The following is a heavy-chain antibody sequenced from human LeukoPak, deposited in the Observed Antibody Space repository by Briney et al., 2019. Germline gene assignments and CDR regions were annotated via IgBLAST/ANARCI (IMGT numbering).Heavy chain of an antibody. J-gene: IGHJ4*02. CDR2: IYNSGST. Sequence: PSETLSLTCTVSGGSISSGGYYWSWIRQPPGKGLEWIGNIYNSGSTSYNPSLKGRVTISVDTSKNQFSLKVSSATAADTAVYYCARDSAIGRWGQGTLVTVSS. CDR3: ARDSAIGR. CDR1: GGSISSGGYY. D-gene: IGHD3-10*01. V-gene: IGHV4-61*08.